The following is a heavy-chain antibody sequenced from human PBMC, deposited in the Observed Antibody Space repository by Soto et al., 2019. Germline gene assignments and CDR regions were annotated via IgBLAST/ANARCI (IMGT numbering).Heavy chain of an antibody. CDR2: INAAGTT. Sequence: EVQLVESGGGLVQPGGSLRLSCAASGFTAGLNFMTWVRQAPGKGLEWVSVINAAGTTYYADSVKGRFSISRDDSKNSLYLQMNSLRAEDTAVYYCVRETYYYGMDVWGQGTTFTFS. CDR3: VRETYYYGMDV. J-gene: IGHJ6*02. CDR1: GFTAGLNF. V-gene: IGHV3-66*01.